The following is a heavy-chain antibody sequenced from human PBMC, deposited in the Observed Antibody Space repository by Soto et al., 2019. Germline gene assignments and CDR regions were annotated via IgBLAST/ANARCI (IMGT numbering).Heavy chain of an antibody. J-gene: IGHJ6*02. CDR2: ISAYNGNI. D-gene: IGHD4-17*01. Sequence: GASAKIYCKASGYTLTTYHTSWVRQAPGQPLEWMGWISAYNGNINYSQRLQARDPMSTHTSTSTAYLELRSLSSDDTAVYYCASGATVVTRRYYYSDGMDVWGQGTTVTV. CDR3: ASGATVVTRRYYYSDGMDV. V-gene: IGHV1-18*01. CDR1: GYTLTTYH.